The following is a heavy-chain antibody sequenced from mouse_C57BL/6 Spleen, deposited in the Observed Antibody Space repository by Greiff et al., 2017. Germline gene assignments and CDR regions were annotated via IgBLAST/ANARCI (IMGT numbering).Heavy chain of an antibody. CDR2: INPNYGTT. D-gene: IGHD1-1*01. J-gene: IGHJ4*01. V-gene: IGHV1-39*01. CDR1: GYSFTDYN. Sequence: SGPELVKPGASVKISCKASGYSFTDYNMNWVKQSNGKSLEWIGVINPNYGTTSYNQKFKGKATLTVDQSSSTAYMQLNSLTSEDSAVYYCARSTTVVEDYAMDYWGQGTSVTVSS. CDR3: ARSTTVVEDYAMDY.